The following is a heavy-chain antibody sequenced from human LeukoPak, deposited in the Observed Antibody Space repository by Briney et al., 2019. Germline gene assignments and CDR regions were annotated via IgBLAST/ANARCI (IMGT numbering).Heavy chain of an antibody. V-gene: IGHV1-8*03. Sequence: ASVKVPCKASGYTFTSYDINWVRQATGQGLEWMAWMNPNSGNTGYAQKFQGRVTITRNISISTAYMELTSLRSEDTAMYYCARMTAAGINNWFDPWGQGTLVTVSS. J-gene: IGHJ5*02. CDR2: MNPNSGNT. CDR1: GYTFTSYD. CDR3: ARMTAAGINNWFDP. D-gene: IGHD6-13*01.